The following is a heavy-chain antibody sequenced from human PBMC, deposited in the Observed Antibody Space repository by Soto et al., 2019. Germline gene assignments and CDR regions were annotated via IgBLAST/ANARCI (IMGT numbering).Heavy chain of an antibody. J-gene: IGHJ6*03. CDR2: IIPIQGKA. CDR1: GGSFTSYS. D-gene: IGHD2-21*01. CDR3: AKSLLFVDHGYMDV. Sequence: QVQLVQSGAELKKPGSSVKVSCEASGGSFTSYSFTWVRQAPGQGLEWMGRIIPIQGKANYALKFQDRVTMTADRSTRTVYMELTILRPEDTAVYFCAKSLLFVDHGYMDVWGKGTTGTVSS. V-gene: IGHV1-69*02.